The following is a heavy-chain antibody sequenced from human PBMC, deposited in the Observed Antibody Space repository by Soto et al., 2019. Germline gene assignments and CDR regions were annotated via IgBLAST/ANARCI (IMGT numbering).Heavy chain of an antibody. V-gene: IGHV3-9*01. J-gene: IGHJ4*02. CDR2: ISWNSNII. Sequence: EVQLVESGGGLVQPGRSLRLSCAASGFTFDDYAMHWVRRVPGKGLEWVSSISWNSNIIGYADSVKGRFTISRDNAKNSLYLQMNSLRVEDTALYYCAKGGPDGFCSGGRCYFDYWGQGTLVTVSS. D-gene: IGHD2-15*01. CDR3: AKGGPDGFCSGGRCYFDY. CDR1: GFTFDDYA.